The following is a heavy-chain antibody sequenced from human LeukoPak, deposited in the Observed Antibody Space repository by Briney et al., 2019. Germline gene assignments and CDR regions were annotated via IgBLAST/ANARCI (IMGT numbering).Heavy chain of an antibody. CDR3: AKVMDYGDPSRINYFDY. V-gene: IGHV3-23*01. CDR2: ISGSGGST. CDR1: GFTFSSYA. D-gene: IGHD4-17*01. J-gene: IGHJ4*02. Sequence: GESLRLSCAASGFTFSSYAMSWVRQAPGKGLEWVSAISGSGGSTYYADSVKGRFTISRDNSKNTLYLQMNSLRAEDTAVYYCAKVMDYGDPSRINYFDYWGQGTLVTVSS.